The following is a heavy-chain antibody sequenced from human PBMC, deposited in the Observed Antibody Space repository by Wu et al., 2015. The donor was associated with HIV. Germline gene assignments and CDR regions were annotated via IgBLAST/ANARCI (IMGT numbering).Heavy chain of an antibody. D-gene: IGHD3-10*01. CDR3: ARADYFGSGAYFRTLDS. CDR1: GYTFSAYD. CDR2: MNPNSGNT. Sequence: QVQLVQSETEMKKPGASLKVSCKASGYTFSAYDINWVRQALGQGLEWVGWMNPNSGNTGYPQKFQGRVTMTRDTSISTAYMELSSLKSEDTAVYYCARADYFGSGAYFRTLDSWGRGTLVTSPQ. V-gene: IGHV1-8*01. J-gene: IGHJ4*02.